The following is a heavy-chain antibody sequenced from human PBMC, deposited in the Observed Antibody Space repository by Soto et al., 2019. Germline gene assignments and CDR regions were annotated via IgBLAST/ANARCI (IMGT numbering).Heavy chain of an antibody. Sequence: GGCLRLSGAASGFTFSIYCMHWVLQAPGKGLVWVSRINSDGSSTSYADSVKGRFTISRDNAKNTLYLQMNSLRAEDTAVYYCARENGSPNWFDPWGQGTLVTVSS. J-gene: IGHJ5*02. D-gene: IGHD2-8*01. CDR2: INSDGSST. CDR1: GFTFSIYC. CDR3: ARENGSPNWFDP. V-gene: IGHV3-74*01.